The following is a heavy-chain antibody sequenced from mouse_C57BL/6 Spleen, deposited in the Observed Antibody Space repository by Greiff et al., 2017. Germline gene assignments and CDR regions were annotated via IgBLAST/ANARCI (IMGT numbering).Heavy chain of an antibody. J-gene: IGHJ1*03. Sequence: EVKLMESGGGLVQPGGSLKLSCAASGFTFSDYGMAWVRQAPRKGPEWVAFISNLAYRIYYADTVTGRFTISRENAKNTLYLEMSSLRAEDTAMYYCSRRGSSGGYFDVWGTGTTVTVSS. CDR3: SRRGSSGGYFDV. D-gene: IGHD1-1*01. V-gene: IGHV5-15*01. CDR2: ISNLAYRI. CDR1: GFTFSDYG.